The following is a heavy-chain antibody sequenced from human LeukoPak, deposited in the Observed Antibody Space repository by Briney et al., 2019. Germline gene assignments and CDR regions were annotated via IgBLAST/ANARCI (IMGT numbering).Heavy chain of an antibody. J-gene: IGHJ1*01. CDR2: IIPIIGTA. CDR3: ARAMRQNEGYCSGGSCERRYYFQH. Sequence: SVKVSCKASGCTFSSYAISWVRQAPGQGLEWMGGIIPIIGTANYAQKLQGRVTITADESTSTAYMELSSLRSEDTAVYYCARAMRQNEGYCSGGSCERRYYFQHWGQGTLVTVSS. CDR1: GCTFSSYA. D-gene: IGHD2-15*01. V-gene: IGHV1-69*13.